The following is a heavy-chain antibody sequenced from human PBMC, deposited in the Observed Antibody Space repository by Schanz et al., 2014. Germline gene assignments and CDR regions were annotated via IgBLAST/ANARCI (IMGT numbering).Heavy chain of an antibody. CDR3: ARDRLECGAECYSVEVFEI. D-gene: IGHD2-21*01. CDR1: RSTFSSYT. J-gene: IGHJ4*02. Sequence: QVQLVQSGAEVKKPGSSVKVSCKASRSTFSSYTISWVRQARGQGLEWVGRFIPILDVGNYAQQFRGRVTFTADKSTSTAYMELSSLRSDDTAVYYCARDRLECGAECYSVEVFEIWGQGTLVIVSS. CDR2: FIPILDVG. V-gene: IGHV1-69*08.